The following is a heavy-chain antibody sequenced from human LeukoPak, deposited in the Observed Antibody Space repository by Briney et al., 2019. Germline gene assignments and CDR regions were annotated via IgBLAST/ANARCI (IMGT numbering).Heavy chain of an antibody. CDR1: GYTFTSYD. V-gene: IGHV1-8*01. CDR3: AQSYYYDSSGYQNP. J-gene: IGHJ5*02. D-gene: IGHD3-22*01. Sequence: ASVKVSCKASGYTFTSYDINWVRQATGQGLEWMGWMNPNSGNTGYAQKFQGRVTMTRDTSISTAYMELSRLRSDDTAVYYCAQSYYYDSSGYQNPWGQGTLVTVSS. CDR2: MNPNSGNT.